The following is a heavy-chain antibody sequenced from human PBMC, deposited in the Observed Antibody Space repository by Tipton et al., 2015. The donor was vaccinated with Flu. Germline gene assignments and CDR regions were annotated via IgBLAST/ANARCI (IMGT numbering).Heavy chain of an antibody. CDR3: ARGGPFAYDTSGFHMY. CDR1: GFTFTSFG. Sequence: QVQLVQSGAEVKKPGASVKVSCKASGFTFTSFGFSWVRQAPGQGLEWLGWISAYNGDTNYAQRFQGRVTMTTDTSTRTAHMELRSLRYDDTAVYYCARGGPFAYDTSGFHMYWGQGTLVTVSS. J-gene: IGHJ4*02. V-gene: IGHV1-18*01. CDR2: ISAYNGDT. D-gene: IGHD3-22*01.